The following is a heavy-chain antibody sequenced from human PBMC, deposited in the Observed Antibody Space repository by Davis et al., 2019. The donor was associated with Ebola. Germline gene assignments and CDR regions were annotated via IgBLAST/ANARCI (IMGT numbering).Heavy chain of an antibody. CDR1: RFTFDDYA. CDR3: VPGTWI. D-gene: IGHD5-18*01. V-gene: IGHV3-9*01. Sequence: SLKISCAVSRFTFDDYAMHWVRQVPGKGPEWVSGMSWNSDKIGYADSVKGRFTISRDNAKNSLYLQMNTLRVEDTAIYYCVPGTWIRGQGTLVTVSS. CDR2: MSWNSDKI. J-gene: IGHJ4*02.